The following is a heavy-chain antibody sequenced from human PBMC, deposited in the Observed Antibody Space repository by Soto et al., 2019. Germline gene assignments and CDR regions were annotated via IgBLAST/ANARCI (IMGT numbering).Heavy chain of an antibody. V-gene: IGHV1-8*01. J-gene: IGHJ6*02. D-gene: IGHD6-6*01. CDR2: MNPNSGNT. Sequence: ASVKVSCKASGYTFTSYDINWVRQATGQGLEWMGWMNPNSGNTGYAQKFQGRVTMTRNTSISTAYMELSSLRSEDTAVYYCARGREYSSSGYYYYGMEVWGQGTTVTVSS. CDR1: GYTFTSYD. CDR3: ARGREYSSSGYYYYGMEV.